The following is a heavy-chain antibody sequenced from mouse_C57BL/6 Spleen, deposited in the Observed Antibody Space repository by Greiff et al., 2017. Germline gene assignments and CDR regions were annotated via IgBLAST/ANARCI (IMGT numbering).Heavy chain of an antibody. CDR1: GYTFTDYY. CDR2: IYPGSGNT. D-gene: IGHD3-1*01. Sequence: QVQLKQSGAELVRPGASVKLSCKASGYTFTDYYINWVKQRPGQGLEWIARIYPGSGNTYYNEKFKGKATLTAEKSSSTAYMQLSSLTSEDSAVYFCARTGALKAMGYWGQGTSVTVSS. CDR3: ARTGALKAMGY. V-gene: IGHV1-76*01. J-gene: IGHJ4*01.